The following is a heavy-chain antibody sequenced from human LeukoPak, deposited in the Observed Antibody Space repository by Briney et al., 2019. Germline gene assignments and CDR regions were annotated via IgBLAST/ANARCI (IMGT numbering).Heavy chain of an antibody. CDR1: GFTFSSYA. D-gene: IGHD2-2*03. J-gene: IGHJ6*02. CDR2: ISYDGSNK. V-gene: IGHV3-30-3*01. CDR3: ARDGYCSSTSCLGIYGMDV. Sequence: PGRSLRLSCAASGFTFSSYAMHWVRQAPGKGLEWVAVISYDGSNKYYADSVKGRFTISRDNSKNTLYLQMNNLRAEDTAVYYCARDGYCSSTSCLGIYGMDVWGQGTTVTVSS.